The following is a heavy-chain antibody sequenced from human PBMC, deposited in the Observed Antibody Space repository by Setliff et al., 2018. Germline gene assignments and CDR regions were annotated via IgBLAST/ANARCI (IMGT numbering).Heavy chain of an antibody. V-gene: IGHV3-21*01. J-gene: IGHJ4*02. CDR1: GFTFSSYS. CDR3: VRVYAYSYGFDS. Sequence: GSLRLSCAASGFTFSSYSMNWVRQAPGKGLEWVSSISSSSSYIYYADSVKGRFTISRDNAKNSLFLQMNSLRAEDTAVYYCVRVYAYSYGFDSWGQGTQVTVSS. CDR2: ISSSSSYI. D-gene: IGHD5-18*01.